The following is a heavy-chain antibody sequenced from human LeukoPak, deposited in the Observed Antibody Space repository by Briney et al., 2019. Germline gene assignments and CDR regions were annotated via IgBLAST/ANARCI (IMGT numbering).Heavy chain of an antibody. CDR1: GGTFSSYA. CDR2: IIPIFGTA. Sequence: ASVKVSCKASGGTFSSYAISWVRQAPGQGLEWMGRIIPIFGTANYAQKFQGRVTITTDESTSTAYMELSSLRSEDTAVYYCARSKWLFMSDIWGQGTMVTVSS. V-gene: IGHV1-69*05. CDR3: ARSKWLFMSDI. J-gene: IGHJ3*02. D-gene: IGHD3-22*01.